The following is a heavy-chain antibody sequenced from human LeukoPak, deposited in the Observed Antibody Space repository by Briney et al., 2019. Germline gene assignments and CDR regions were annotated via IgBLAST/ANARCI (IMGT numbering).Heavy chain of an antibody. CDR2: IIPIFGTA. D-gene: IGHD6-13*01. V-gene: IGHV1-69*05. CDR3: ARDGAAARTFDY. Sequence: SVKVSCKAPGGTFSSYAISWVRQAPGQGLEWMGKIIPIFGTANYAQKFQGRVTITTDESTSTAYMELSSLRSEDTAVYYCARDGAAARTFDYWGQGTLVTVSS. CDR1: GGTFSSYA. J-gene: IGHJ4*02.